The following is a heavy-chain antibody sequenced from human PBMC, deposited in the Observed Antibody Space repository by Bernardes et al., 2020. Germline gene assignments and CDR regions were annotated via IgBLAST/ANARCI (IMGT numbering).Heavy chain of an antibody. CDR2: IYGGGAT. D-gene: IGHD4-17*01. CDR3: TRGPTYADNSIEAI. J-gene: IGHJ6*04. CDR1: GVSVSDNY. Sequence: GWSLRLSCTLSGVSVSDNYMNWVRQAPGKGLEWLSLIYGGGATSYADSVKGRFITSRDDSKNTLYLQMSSLRVEDTAVYFCTRGPTYADNSIEAIWGNGTTVTVSS. V-gene: IGHV3-53*01.